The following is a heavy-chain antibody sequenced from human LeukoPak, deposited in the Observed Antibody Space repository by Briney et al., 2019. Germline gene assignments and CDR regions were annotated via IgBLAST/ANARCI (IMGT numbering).Heavy chain of an antibody. Sequence: SETLSLTCTVSGGSISSYYWSWIRQPPGKGLEWIGYIYYSGSTNYNPSLKSRVTISVDTSKNQFSLKLSSVTAADTAVYYCARSGQKVTTAGFDYWGQGTLVTVSS. CDR2: IYYSGST. V-gene: IGHV4-59*01. D-gene: IGHD2-21*02. CDR3: ARSGQKVTTAGFDY. J-gene: IGHJ4*02. CDR1: GGSISSYY.